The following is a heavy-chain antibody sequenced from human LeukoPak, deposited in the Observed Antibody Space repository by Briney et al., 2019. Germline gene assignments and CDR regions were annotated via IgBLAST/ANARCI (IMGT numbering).Heavy chain of an antibody. J-gene: IGHJ4*02. D-gene: IGHD6-19*01. CDR3: ARDVEWLAPFDY. V-gene: IGHV4-59*01. CDR1: GGSISTFY. CDR2: ICNSGKT. Sequence: PSETLSLTCTVSGGSISTFYWSWIRQAPGKGLEWLGYICNSGKTNYNPSLKSRLTMSVDTSKNQFSLNLSSVTAADTATYYCARDVEWLAPFDYWGQGILVTVSS.